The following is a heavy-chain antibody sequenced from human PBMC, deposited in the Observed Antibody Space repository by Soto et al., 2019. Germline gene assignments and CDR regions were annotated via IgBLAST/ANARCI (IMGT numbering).Heavy chain of an antibody. Sequence: ASVKVSCKASGYSFSTYALHWVRQAPGQSLEWMGWINGGTGQTKFSQRFQDRITITRDTSASTAYMELSSLRSEDTAVYYCARGKGMEENYYYYGLDIWGQGTTVTVSS. J-gene: IGHJ6*02. CDR3: ARGKGMEENYYYYGLDI. CDR1: GYSFSTYA. V-gene: IGHV1-3*01. D-gene: IGHD1-1*01. CDR2: INGGTGQT.